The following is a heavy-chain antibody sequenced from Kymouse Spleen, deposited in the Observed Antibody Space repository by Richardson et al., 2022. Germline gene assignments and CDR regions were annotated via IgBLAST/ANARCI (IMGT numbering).Heavy chain of an antibody. J-gene: IGHJ6*02. CDR2: ISWNSGSI. CDR1: GFTFDDYA. Sequence: EVQLVESGGGLVQPGRSLRLSCAASGFTFDDYAMHWVRQAPGKGLEWVSGISWNSGSIGYADSVKGRFTISRDNAKNSLYLQMNSLRAEDTALYYCAKDIATGSGSSYYYGMDVWGQGTTVTVSS. D-gene: IGHD3-10*01. CDR3: AKDIATGSGSSYYYGMDV. V-gene: IGHV3-9*01.